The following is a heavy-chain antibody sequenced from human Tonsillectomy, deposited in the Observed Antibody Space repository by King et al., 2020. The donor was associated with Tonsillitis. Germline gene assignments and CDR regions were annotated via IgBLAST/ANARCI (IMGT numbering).Heavy chain of an antibody. CDR2: IYPGDSDT. D-gene: IGHD6-13*01. J-gene: IGHJ3*02. V-gene: IGHV5-51*01. Sequence: ELQLVQSGAEVKKPGESLMLSCKGSGYSFSTYWIGWVRQMPGKGLEWMGIIYPGDSDTLYSPSFQGQVTISADRSISTTYLQWSSLKASDTAIYYCARLGIAALEGAFDIWGQGTMVTVSS. CDR3: ARLGIAALEGAFDI. CDR1: GYSFSTYW.